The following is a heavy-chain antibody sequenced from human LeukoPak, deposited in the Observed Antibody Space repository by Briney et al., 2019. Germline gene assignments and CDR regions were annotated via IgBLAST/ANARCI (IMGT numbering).Heavy chain of an antibody. CDR1: GGSFSGYY. J-gene: IGHJ5*02. V-gene: IGHV4-34*01. D-gene: IGHD3-10*02. CDR2: INHSGST. CDR3: ARGKSGLFGELLRGSWFDP. Sequence: SETLSLTCAVYGGSFSGYYWSWIRQPPGKGLEWIGEINHSGSTNYNPSLKSRVTISVDTSKNQFTLKLSSVTAADTAVYYCARGKSGLFGELLRGSWFDPWGQGTLVTVSS.